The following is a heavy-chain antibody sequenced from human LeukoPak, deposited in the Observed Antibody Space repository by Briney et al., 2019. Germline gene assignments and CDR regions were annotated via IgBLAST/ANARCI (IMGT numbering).Heavy chain of an antibody. CDR2: ISYDGSNK. CDR1: GYTFSSYS. V-gene: IGHV3-30-3*01. D-gene: IGHD1-26*01. J-gene: IGHJ4*02. CDR3: ARDRVGASDYFDY. Sequence: GESLRLSWAASGYTFSSYSMHWVRKAPCKGLEWVAVISYDGSNKYYADSVKGRFTISRDNSKNTLYLQMNSLRAEDTAVYYCARDRVGASDYFDYWGQGTLVTVSS.